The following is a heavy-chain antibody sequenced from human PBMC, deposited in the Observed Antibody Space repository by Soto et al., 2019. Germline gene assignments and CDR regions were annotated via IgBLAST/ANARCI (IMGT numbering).Heavy chain of an antibody. CDR2: ISYDGSNK. CDR3: ARDRQYSSSFMDV. CDR1: GFTFSRYV. Sequence: GGSLRLSCAASGFTFSRYVMHWVRQAPGKGLEWVAVISYDGSNKYYADSVKGRFTISRDNSKNTLYLQMNSLRAEDTAVYYCARDRQYSSSFMDVWGQGTTVTVSS. J-gene: IGHJ6*02. D-gene: IGHD6-13*01. V-gene: IGHV3-30-3*01.